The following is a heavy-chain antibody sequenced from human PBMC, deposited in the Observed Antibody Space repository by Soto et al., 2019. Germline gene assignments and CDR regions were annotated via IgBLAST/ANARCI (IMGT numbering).Heavy chain of an antibody. CDR2: INHSGST. V-gene: IGHV4-34*01. Sequence: SETLSLTCAVYGGSFSGYYWSWIRQPPGKGLEWIGDINHSGSTNYNPSLKSRVTISVDTSKNQFSLKLSSVTAADTAVYYCASSNIAAAGFYYYGMEVWGRGTTVTVSS. CDR1: GGSFSGYY. CDR3: ASSNIAAAGFYYYGMEV. D-gene: IGHD6-13*01. J-gene: IGHJ6*02.